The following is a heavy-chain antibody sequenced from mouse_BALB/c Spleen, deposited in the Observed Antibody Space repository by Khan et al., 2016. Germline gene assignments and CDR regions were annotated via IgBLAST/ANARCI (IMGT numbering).Heavy chain of an antibody. CDR1: GFTFSDYG. CDR3: ARGRFAY. CDR2: ISNLAYSI. J-gene: IGHJ3*01. V-gene: IGHV5-15*02. Sequence: EVELVESGGGLVQPGGSRKLSCAASGFTFSDYGMAWVRQAPGKGPEWVAFISNLAYSIYYADTVRGRFTISRENAKNTLYMEMSSLRSEDTAMYYCARGRFAYWGQGTLVTVSA.